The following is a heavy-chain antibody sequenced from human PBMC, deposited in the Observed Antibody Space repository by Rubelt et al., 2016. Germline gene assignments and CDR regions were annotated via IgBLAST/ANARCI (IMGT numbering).Heavy chain of an antibody. D-gene: IGHD3-22*01. CDR1: GFDFTTVG. CDR3: AKGVSSDWRPFDY. J-gene: IGHJ4*02. CDR2: TWYDGSNK. V-gene: IGHV3-33*06. Sequence: GFDFTTVGMHWVRQAPVKGLEWVAATWYDGSNKFYVQSVRGRFTIFRDNSKNTLYLQMNSLRAEDTAVYYCAKGVSSDWRPFDYWGQGTLVTVSS.